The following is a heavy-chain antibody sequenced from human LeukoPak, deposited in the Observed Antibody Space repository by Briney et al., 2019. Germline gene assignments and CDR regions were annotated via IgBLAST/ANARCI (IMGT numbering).Heavy chain of an antibody. Sequence: GSSVKVSCKASGGTFSSYAINWVRRATGQGLEWMGWMNPNSGNTGYAQKFQGRVTITRNTSTTTAYMELSSLRSEDTAVYYCARDIAGTTLGGWFDPWGQGTLVTVSS. CDR2: MNPNSGNT. CDR1: GGTFSSYA. CDR3: ARDIAGTTLGGWFDP. V-gene: IGHV1-8*03. J-gene: IGHJ5*02. D-gene: IGHD1-1*01.